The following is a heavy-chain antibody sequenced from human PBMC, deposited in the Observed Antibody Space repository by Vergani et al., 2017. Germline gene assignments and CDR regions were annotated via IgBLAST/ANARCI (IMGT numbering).Heavy chain of an antibody. CDR1: GFTFSSYW. CDR3: ARDLPLLLIDDYGDYHPPFDY. CDR2: IKQDGSEK. V-gene: IGHV3-7*01. J-gene: IGHJ4*02. D-gene: IGHD4-17*01. Sequence: VQLVESGGGLVQPGGSLRLSCAASGFTFSSYWMSWVRQAPGKGLEWVANIKQDGSEKYYVDSVKGRFTISRDNAKNSLYLQMNSLRAEDTAVYYCARDLPLLLIDDYGDYHPPFDYWGQGTLVTVSS.